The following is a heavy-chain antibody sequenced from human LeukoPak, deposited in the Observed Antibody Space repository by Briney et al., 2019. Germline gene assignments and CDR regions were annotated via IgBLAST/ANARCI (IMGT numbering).Heavy chain of an antibody. CDR2: IWYDGTYK. CDR1: GFTFSTYG. J-gene: IGHJ4*02. D-gene: IGHD6-13*01. V-gene: IGHV3-33*01. CDR3: ARDRAVGNYFDY. Sequence: GGSLRLSCAASGFTFSTYGMHWVRQAPGKGLEWVALIWYDGTYKYYVDSVKGRFTISRDNSKNTLYLQMDSLRAEDTAVYYCARDRAVGNYFDYWGQGTLVTVSS.